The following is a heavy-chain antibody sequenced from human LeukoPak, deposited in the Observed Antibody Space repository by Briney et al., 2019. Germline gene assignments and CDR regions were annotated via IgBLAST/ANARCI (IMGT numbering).Heavy chain of an antibody. V-gene: IGHV4-39*01. CDR1: GGSISSNSYY. CDR3: ARVLPIAAAGTGFDY. CDR2: IYYSGST. Sequence: SETLSLTRAVSGGSISSNSYYWGWIRQPPGKGLEWIGSIYYSGSTYYNPSLKSRVTISVDTSKNQFSLQLNSVTPEDTAVYYCARVLPIAAAGTGFDYWGQGTLVTVSS. D-gene: IGHD6-13*01. J-gene: IGHJ4*02.